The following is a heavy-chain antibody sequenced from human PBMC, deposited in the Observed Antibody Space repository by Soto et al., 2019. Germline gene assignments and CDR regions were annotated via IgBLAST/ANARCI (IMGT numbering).Heavy chain of an antibody. V-gene: IGHV3-48*02. D-gene: IGHD6-13*01. J-gene: IGHJ6*02. CDR3: ARDHGGSTWFVGVYYFFGMDV. CDR1: GFIFSDYT. Sequence: EVQLVESGGDLVQPGGSLRLSCAASGFIFSDYTMTWVRQAPGRGLEFVSHISSSGDAIFYAESVKGRFTVSRDNAKNSLYLQMNSLRDDDTAVYFCARDHGGSTWFVGVYYFFGMDVWGQGPRSPSP. CDR2: ISSSGDAI.